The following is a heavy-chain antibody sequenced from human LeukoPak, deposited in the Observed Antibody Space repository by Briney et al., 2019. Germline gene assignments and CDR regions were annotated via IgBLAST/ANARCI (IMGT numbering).Heavy chain of an antibody. CDR1: EFAFSTYN. V-gene: IGHV3-7*01. J-gene: IGHJ5*02. CDR2: IKQDETEK. D-gene: IGHD3-22*01. CDR3: ARDAGNSGYGCDL. Sequence: GGSLRLSCAASEFAFSTYNMNWVRQAPGKGLEWVANIKQDETEKFYLGSVKGRFTISRDNARNSLYLQMNNLRGEDTAIYYCARDAGNSGYGCDLWGQGTLVTVSS.